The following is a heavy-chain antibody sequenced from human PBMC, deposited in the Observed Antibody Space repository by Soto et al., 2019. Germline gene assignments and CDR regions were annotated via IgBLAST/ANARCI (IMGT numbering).Heavy chain of an antibody. J-gene: IGHJ4*02. V-gene: IGHV3-30-3*01. Sequence: GGSLRLSCAASGFTFSSYAMHWVRQAPGKGLEWVAVISYDGSNKYYADSVKGRFTISRDNSKNTLYLQMNSLRAEDTAVYYCARTDYDILTGPNLPDYWGQGTLVTVSS. CDR2: ISYDGSNK. CDR1: GFTFSSYA. CDR3: ARTDYDILTGPNLPDY. D-gene: IGHD3-9*01.